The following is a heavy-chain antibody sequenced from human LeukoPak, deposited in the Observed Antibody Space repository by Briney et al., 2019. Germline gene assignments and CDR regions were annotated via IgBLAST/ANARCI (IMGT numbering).Heavy chain of an antibody. CDR1: GGSISSYY. CDR2: IYNSGST. CDR3: ARGAGWWDY. D-gene: IGHD6-19*01. Sequence: SETLSLTCTVSGGSISSYYWSWIRQPPGKGLEWIGYIYNSGSTNYNPSLKSRVTISVDTSKNQFSLKLSSVTAADTAVYYCARGAGWWDYWGQGTLVTVSS. J-gene: IGHJ4*02. V-gene: IGHV4-59*01.